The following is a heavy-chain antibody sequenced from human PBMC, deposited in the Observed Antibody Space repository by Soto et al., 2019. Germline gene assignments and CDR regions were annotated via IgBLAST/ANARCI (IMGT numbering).Heavy chain of an antibody. CDR2: IYYSGST. V-gene: IGHV4-30-4*01. D-gene: IGHD5-12*01. CDR1: GGSISSGDYY. CDR3: ARDRGGYDPEDGYFDY. Sequence: QVQLQESGPGLVKPSQTLSLTCTVSGGSISSGDYYWSWIRQPPGKGLEWIGYIYYSGSTYYNPSLKSRVTISVDTSKNQFSLKLSSVTAADTAVYYCARDRGGYDPEDGYFDYWGQGTLVTVSS. J-gene: IGHJ4*02.